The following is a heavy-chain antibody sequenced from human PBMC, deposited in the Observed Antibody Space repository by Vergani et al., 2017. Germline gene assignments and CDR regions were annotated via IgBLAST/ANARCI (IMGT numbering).Heavy chain of an antibody. CDR1: GDGVSSNSAT. D-gene: IGHD1-26*01. V-gene: IGHV6-1*01. Sequence: QVQLQQSGPGLVKPSQTLSLTCAISGDGVSSNSATWNWIRQSPSRGLEWLGRTYYRSKWYTNYAVSVKSRITINPDTSKNQVSLQLNSVTPEDTAVYYCARDQPSGSYSDFDYWGQGTLVTVSS. CDR3: ARDQPSGSYSDFDY. J-gene: IGHJ4*02. CDR2: TYYRSKWYT.